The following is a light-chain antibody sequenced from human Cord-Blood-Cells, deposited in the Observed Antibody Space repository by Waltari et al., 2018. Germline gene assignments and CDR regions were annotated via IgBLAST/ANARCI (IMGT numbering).Light chain of an antibody. Sequence: QSALTQPAPVSGSPGQSITISCTGTRSDVGGYNYVSWYQQHPGKAPKLMIYDVSNRPSGVSNRFSGSKSGNTASLTISGLQAEDEADYYCSSYTSSSTLVFGTGTKVTVL. V-gene: IGLV2-14*01. CDR2: DVS. J-gene: IGLJ1*01. CDR3: SSYTSSSTLV. CDR1: RSDVGGYNY.